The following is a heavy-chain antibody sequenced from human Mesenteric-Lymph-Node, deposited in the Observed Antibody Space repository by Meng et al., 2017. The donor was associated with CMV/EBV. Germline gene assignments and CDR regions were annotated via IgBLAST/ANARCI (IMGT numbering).Heavy chain of an antibody. Sequence: GESLKISCPASGFTFSTYPMNWVCQAPGKGLEWVSSISGSSSLTQYAKSVKGRFSISRDNAKNSLFLQMNSLRAEDTAVYFCARSSYCGGDCYDRIFWGQGSLVTVSS. V-gene: IGHV3-48*01. CDR3: ARSSYCGGDCYDRIF. D-gene: IGHD2-21*01. CDR1: GFTFSTYP. J-gene: IGHJ4*02. CDR2: ISGSSSLT.